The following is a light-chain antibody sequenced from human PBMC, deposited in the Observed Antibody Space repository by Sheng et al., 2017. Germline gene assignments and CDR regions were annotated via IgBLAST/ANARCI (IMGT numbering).Light chain of an antibody. V-gene: IGKV1-NL1*01. CDR3: QQCHDIPPT. CDR1: QAINES. CDR2: AVS. J-gene: IGKJ1*01. Sequence: DIQMTQSPSSLSASVGDRVTFTCRSSQAINESLLWYQQKLGADPKLLVYAVSKLETGVPSRFVGSGSATEFTLTITSLQPEDFATYYCQQCHDIPPTFGHGTKLDIK.